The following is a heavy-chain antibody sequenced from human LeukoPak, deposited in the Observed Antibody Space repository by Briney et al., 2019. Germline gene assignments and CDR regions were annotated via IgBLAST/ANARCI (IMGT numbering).Heavy chain of an antibody. CDR2: IYTSGST. D-gene: IGHD5-18*01. CDR1: GGSISSGSYY. J-gene: IGHJ5*02. CDR3: ARENEGYTAMVNYDWFDP. V-gene: IGHV4-61*02. Sequence: PSETLSLTCTVSGGSISSGSYYWSWIRQPAGKGLEWIGRIYTSGSTNYNPSLKSRVTISVDTSKNQFSLKLSSVTAADTAVYYCARENEGYTAMVNYDWFDPWGQGTLVTVSS.